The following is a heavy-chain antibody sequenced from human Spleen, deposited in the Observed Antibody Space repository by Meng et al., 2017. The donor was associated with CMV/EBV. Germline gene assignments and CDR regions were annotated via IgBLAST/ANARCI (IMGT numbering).Heavy chain of an antibody. CDR1: GFTFSSYA. D-gene: IGHD2-2*02. Sequence: GESLKISCAASGFTFSSYAMSWVRQAPGKGLEWVSGISGSGTSTYYADSVKGRFTISRDNSKNTLYLQMNSLRAEDTAMYYCARQGYCSSTSCYRGGDYYYYGMDVWGQGTTVTVSS. V-gene: IGHV3-23*01. CDR2: ISGSGTST. CDR3: ARQGYCSSTSCYRGGDYYYYGMDV. J-gene: IGHJ6*02.